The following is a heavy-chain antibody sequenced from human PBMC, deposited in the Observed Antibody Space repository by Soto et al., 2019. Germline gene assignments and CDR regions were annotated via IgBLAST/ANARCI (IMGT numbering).Heavy chain of an antibody. CDR2: ISSSSSTI. CDR1: GFTFSSYS. D-gene: IGHD6-19*01. J-gene: IGHJ5*02. CDR3: PRDGDSSGWYNWFDP. V-gene: IGHV3-48*02. Sequence: EVQLVESGGGLVQPGGSLRLSCAASGFTFSSYSMNWVRQAPGKGLEWVSYISSSSSTIYYADSVKGRFTISRDNAKNSLYLQMNSLRDEDTAVYYCPRDGDSSGWYNWFDPWGQGTLVSVSS.